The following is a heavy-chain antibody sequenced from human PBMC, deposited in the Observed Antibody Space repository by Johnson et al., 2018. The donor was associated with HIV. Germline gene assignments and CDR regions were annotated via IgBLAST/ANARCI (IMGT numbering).Heavy chain of an antibody. CDR3: AKDGMGGNYWYAFDI. V-gene: IGHV3-30*18. J-gene: IGHJ3*02. CDR1: GFTFSDYY. Sequence: QVQLVESGGGLVKPGGSLRLSCAASGFTFSDYYMSWIRQAPGKGLEWVAVISYDGSNKYYADSVKGRFTISRDNSKNTLYLQMNSLRAEDTAVYYCAKDGMGGNYWYAFDIWGQGTMVTVSS. D-gene: IGHD1-26*01. CDR2: ISYDGSNK.